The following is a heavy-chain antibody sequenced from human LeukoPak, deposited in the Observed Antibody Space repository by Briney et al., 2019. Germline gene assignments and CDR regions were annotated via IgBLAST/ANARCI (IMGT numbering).Heavy chain of an antibody. V-gene: IGHV3-23*01. CDR2: ISGSGGNT. D-gene: IGHD6-25*01. Sequence: GASLRLSCAASGFTFSSYAMSWVRQAPGKGLEWVSGISGSGGNTYYADSVKGRFTISRDNSKNTLYLQMNSLRAEDTAVYYCAKDQRGPLFDYWGQGTLVTVSS. CDR1: GFTFSSYA. CDR3: AKDQRGPLFDY. J-gene: IGHJ4*02.